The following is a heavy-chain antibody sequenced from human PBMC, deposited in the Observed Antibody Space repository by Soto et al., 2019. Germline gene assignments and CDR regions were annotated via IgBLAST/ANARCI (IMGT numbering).Heavy chain of an antibody. D-gene: IGHD3-3*01. CDR1: GGSISSSNW. Sequence: QVQLQESGPGLVKPSGTLSLTCAVSGGSISSSNWWSWVRQPPGKGLEWIGEIYHSGSTNYNPSLKSRVTISVDKSKNQFSLKLSSVTAADTAVYYCARREELRLLEWLSYYYYGMDVWGQGTTVTVSS. V-gene: IGHV4-4*02. CDR3: ARREELRLLEWLSYYYYGMDV. J-gene: IGHJ6*02. CDR2: IYHSGST.